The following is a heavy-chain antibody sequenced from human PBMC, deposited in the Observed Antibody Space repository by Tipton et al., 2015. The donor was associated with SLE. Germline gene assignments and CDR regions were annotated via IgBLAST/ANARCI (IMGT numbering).Heavy chain of an antibody. D-gene: IGHD5-12*01. CDR2: IVPLIGTS. CDR3: ATDGSNNYDSYFDY. Sequence: QSGAEVKKPGSSVKVSCKTSSVTFSSYAFSWVRQAPGQGLEWMGGIVPLIGTSNFAQKFQGRVTFTADESTSTTYMELSSLRSEDTAVYLCATDGSNNYDSYFDYWGQGTLVTVSS. V-gene: IGHV1-69*01. J-gene: IGHJ4*02. CDR1: SVTFSSYA.